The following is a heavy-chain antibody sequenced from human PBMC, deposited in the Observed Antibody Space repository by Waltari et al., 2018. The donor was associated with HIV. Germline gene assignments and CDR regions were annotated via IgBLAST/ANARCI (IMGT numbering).Heavy chain of an antibody. J-gene: IGHJ4*02. CDR1: DFTFSPYA. V-gene: IGHV3-30*01. D-gene: IGHD6-13*01. CDR2: ISDDGSHK. Sequence: QVQLVESGGGVVQPGRYLSLACAASDFTFSPYAMHWVPQAPGKGLEWVAFISDDGSHKFYADSVKGRFTISKDKSKNTLYLQMNSLRPEDTAVYYCARGAIAAAGTIWGQGTLVTVSS. CDR3: ARGAIAAAGTI.